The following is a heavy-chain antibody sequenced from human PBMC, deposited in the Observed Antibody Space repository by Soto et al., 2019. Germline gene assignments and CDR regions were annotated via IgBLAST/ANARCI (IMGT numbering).Heavy chain of an antibody. V-gene: IGHV3-30-3*01. J-gene: IGHJ6*02. Sequence: PGGSLRLSCAASGFTFSSYAMHWVRQAPGKGLEWVAVISYDGSNKYYADSVKGRFTISRDNSKNTLYLQMNSLRAEDTAVYYCARLWDVTIFGVVTPTPSVVWGQGTTVTVSS. CDR3: ARLWDVTIFGVVTPTPSVV. CDR1: GFTFSSYA. CDR2: ISYDGSNK. D-gene: IGHD3-3*01.